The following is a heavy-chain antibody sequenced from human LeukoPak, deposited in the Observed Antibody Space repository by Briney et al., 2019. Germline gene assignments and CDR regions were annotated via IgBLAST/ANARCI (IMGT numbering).Heavy chain of an antibody. V-gene: IGHV3-23*01. CDR1: GFTFSNHA. D-gene: IGHD4-17*01. J-gene: IGHJ4*02. Sequence: PGGSLRLSCAASGFTFSNHAMSWVRQAPGKGLEWVSTINISGGSTFYADSVKGRFTISRDNSKNTLYLQMNSLRAEDTAVYYCAKGESKDYLNYLDYLNYFDHWGQGALVTVSS. CDR3: AKGESKDYLNYLDYLNYFDH. CDR2: INISGGST.